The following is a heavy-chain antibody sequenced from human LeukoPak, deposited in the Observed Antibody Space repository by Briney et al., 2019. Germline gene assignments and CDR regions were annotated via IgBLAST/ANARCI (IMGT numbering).Heavy chain of an antibody. D-gene: IGHD3-22*01. Sequence: GGSLRLSCAASGFTLSSYAMSWVRQAPGKGLEWVSAISGSGGSTYYADSVKGRFTISRDNSKNTLYLQMNSLRAEDTAVYYCAKDQFYYDSSGHPIDYWGQGTLVTVSS. CDR2: ISGSGGST. CDR1: GFTLSSYA. V-gene: IGHV3-23*01. J-gene: IGHJ4*02. CDR3: AKDQFYYDSSGHPIDY.